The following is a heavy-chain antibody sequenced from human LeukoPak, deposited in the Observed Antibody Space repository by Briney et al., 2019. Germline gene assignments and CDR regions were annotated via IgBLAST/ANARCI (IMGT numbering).Heavy chain of an antibody. J-gene: IGHJ4*02. CDR1: GYSFTNYW. Sequence: PGEALKISCQGSGYSFTNYWIGWVRQLPGKGLEWMGIVYPGDSDTRYSPSFQGQVTISSDNSINTAYLQWSSLKASDTDISYCARGPGGYCSSNSCPSFDYWGQGTPVTVSS. V-gene: IGHV5-51*01. CDR2: VYPGDSDT. CDR3: ARGPGGYCSSNSCPSFDY. D-gene: IGHD2-2*01.